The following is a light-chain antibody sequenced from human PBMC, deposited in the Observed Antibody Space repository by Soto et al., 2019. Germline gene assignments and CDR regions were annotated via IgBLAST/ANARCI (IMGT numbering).Light chain of an antibody. CDR3: HKYDSAPYT. J-gene: IGKJ2*01. V-gene: IGKV1-27*01. Sequence: DIQMTQSPSSLSTSVGDRVTITCRASEGISNYLAWYQQKPGKVPKLLIYAASSLRSGVPSRFSGSGSGTDFTLTISSLQPEDVAPYYCHKYDSAPYTFGQGTKLEIK. CDR2: AAS. CDR1: EGISNY.